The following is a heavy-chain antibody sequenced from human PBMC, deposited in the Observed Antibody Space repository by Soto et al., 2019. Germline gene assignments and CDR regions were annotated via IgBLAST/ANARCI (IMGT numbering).Heavy chain of an antibody. D-gene: IGHD2-2*01. J-gene: IGHJ5*02. Sequence: PGGSLRLSCAASGFTFSKDWMHWVRQAPGKGLVWVSRINSDGRSTSYADSVKGRFTISRDNAKNTLYLQMNSLRAEDTAVYYCVRVGYCSSTSCFQFDPWGQGTLVTVSS. CDR1: GFTFSKDW. V-gene: IGHV3-74*01. CDR2: INSDGRST. CDR3: VRVGYCSSTSCFQFDP.